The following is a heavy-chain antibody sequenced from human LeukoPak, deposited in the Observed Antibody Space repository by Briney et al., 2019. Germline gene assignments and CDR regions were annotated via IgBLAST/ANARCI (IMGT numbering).Heavy chain of an antibody. D-gene: IGHD3-3*01. J-gene: IGHJ3*02. V-gene: IGHV3-21*01. Sequence: PGGSLRLSCAASGFTFSSYSMNWVRQAPGKGLEWVSSISSSSSYIYYADSVKGRFTISRDNAKNSLYLQMNSLRAEDTAVYYCAREMYYDFWSGYYKEDAFDIWGQGTMVTVSS. CDR3: AREMYYDFWSGYYKEDAFDI. CDR2: ISSSSSYI. CDR1: GFTFSSYS.